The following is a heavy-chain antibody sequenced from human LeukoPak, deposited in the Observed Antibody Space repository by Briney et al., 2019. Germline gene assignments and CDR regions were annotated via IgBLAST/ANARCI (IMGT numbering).Heavy chain of an antibody. V-gene: IGHV3-33*01. CDR1: GFTFSSYG. Sequence: GGSLRPSCAASGFTFSSYGMHWVRQDPGKGLEWVAVIWYDGSNKYYADSVKGRFTISRDNSKNTLYLQMNSLRAEDTAVYYCAREEIAFDIWGQGTMVTVSS. J-gene: IGHJ3*02. CDR2: IWYDGSNK. CDR3: AREEIAFDI.